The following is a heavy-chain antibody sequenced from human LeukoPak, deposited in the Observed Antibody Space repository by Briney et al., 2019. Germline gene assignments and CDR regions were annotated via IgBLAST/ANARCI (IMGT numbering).Heavy chain of an antibody. Sequence: GSLRLSCAASGFSFNSHSMTWVRQAPGKGLECVSSISSSSAYIYYTDSVKGRFTISRDNAKNSVYLQMNSLSAEDTAVYYCVRVAYDVLTGYENYYDYWGQGTLVTVSS. CDR1: GFSFNSHS. CDR3: VRVAYDVLTGYENYYDY. CDR2: ISSSSAYI. V-gene: IGHV3-21*01. J-gene: IGHJ4*02. D-gene: IGHD3-9*01.